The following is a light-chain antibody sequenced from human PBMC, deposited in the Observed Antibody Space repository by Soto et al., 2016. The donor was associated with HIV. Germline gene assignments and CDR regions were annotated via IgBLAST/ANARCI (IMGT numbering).Light chain of an antibody. V-gene: IGLV3-1*01. Sequence: SYELTQPPSVSVSPGQTASITCSGDKLGDKYACWYQQKPGQSPVLLIYQDSKRLSGIPERFSGSNSGNTATLTISGTQAMDEADYYCQAWDSFVVFGGGTKLTVL. J-gene: IGLJ2*01. CDR1: KLGDKY. CDR2: QDS. CDR3: QAWDSFVV.